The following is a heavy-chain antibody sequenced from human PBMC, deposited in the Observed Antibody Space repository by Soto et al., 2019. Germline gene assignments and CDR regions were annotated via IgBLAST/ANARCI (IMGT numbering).Heavy chain of an antibody. CDR2: INHSGST. CDR3: ASSLSRRYYDYIWGSYRPRGFDY. V-gene: IGHV4-34*01. CDR1: GWSFSGYY. Sequence: SETLSLTCAVYGWSFSGYYWSWIRQPPGKGLEWIGEINHSGSTNYNPSLKSRVTISVDTSKNQFSLKLSSVTAADTAVYYCASSLSRRYYDYIWGSYRPRGFDYWGQGTLVTVSS. J-gene: IGHJ4*02. D-gene: IGHD3-16*02.